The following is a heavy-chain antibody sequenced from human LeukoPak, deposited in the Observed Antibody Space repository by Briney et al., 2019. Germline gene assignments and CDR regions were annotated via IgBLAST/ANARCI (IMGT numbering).Heavy chain of an antibody. CDR3: ASSGVGATNEIDY. V-gene: IGHV4-38-2*02. D-gene: IGHD1-26*01. CDR1: GYSISSGYY. CDR2: IYHSGST. Sequence: SETLSLTCTVSGYSISSGYYWGWIRQPPGKGLEWIGSIYHSGSTYYNPSLKSRVTISVDTSKNQFSLKLSSVTAADTAVYYCASSGVGATNEIDYWGQGTLVTVSS. J-gene: IGHJ4*02.